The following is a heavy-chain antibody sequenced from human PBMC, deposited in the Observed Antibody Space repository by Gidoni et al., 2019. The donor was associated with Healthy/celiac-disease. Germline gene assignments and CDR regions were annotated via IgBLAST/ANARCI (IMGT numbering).Heavy chain of an antibody. V-gene: IGHV3-23*01. J-gene: IGHJ4*02. Sequence: EVQLLESGGGLVQPGGSLRLSCAASGFTFSSYAMSWVRQAPGKGLEWVSAISGSGGSTYYADSVKGRFTISRDNSKNTLYLQMNSLRAEDTAVYYCAKDKRFGELLSPPLHYWGQGTLVTVSS. D-gene: IGHD3-10*01. CDR3: AKDKRFGELLSPPLHY. CDR2: ISGSGGST. CDR1: GFTFSSYA.